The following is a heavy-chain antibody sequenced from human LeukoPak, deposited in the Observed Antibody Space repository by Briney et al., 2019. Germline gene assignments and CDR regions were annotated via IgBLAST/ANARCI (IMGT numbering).Heavy chain of an antibody. CDR1: GFTFSSYS. V-gene: IGHV3-21*01. D-gene: IGHD3-22*01. CDR3: ARGPTMKMDV. Sequence: GGSLRLSCAASGFTFSSYSMNRVRQAPGKGLGWVSSINSYSSYIYYADSVKGRFTISRDNAKNSLYLQMNSLRAEDTAVYYCARGPTMKMDVWGKGTTVTVSS. J-gene: IGHJ6*04. CDR2: INSYSSYI.